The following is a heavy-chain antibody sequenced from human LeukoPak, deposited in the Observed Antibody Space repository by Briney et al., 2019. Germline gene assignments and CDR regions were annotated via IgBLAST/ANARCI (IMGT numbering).Heavy chain of an antibody. Sequence: GGSLRLSCAASGFTFDDYAMHWVRQAPGKGLEWVSRINSDGSSTSYADSVKGRFTISRDNAKNTLYLQMNSLRAEDTAVYYCARGRTTVTTYYFDYWGQGTLVTVSS. CDR1: GFTFDDYA. CDR2: INSDGSST. V-gene: IGHV3-74*01. D-gene: IGHD4-17*01. CDR3: ARGRTTVTTYYFDY. J-gene: IGHJ4*02.